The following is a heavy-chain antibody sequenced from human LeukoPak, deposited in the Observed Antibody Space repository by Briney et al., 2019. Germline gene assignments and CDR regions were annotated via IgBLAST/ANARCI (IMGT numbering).Heavy chain of an antibody. J-gene: IGHJ3*02. Sequence: SETLSLTCGVSGGSISSYYWSWIRQPPGKGLEWIGYIYYRGSTHYNPSLERRVTISIDTYKKQLSLKLTSVPAADTAVYYCARDRRESTKPNDAFDIWGQGTMVTVSS. CDR1: GGSISSYY. CDR3: ARDRRESTKPNDAFDI. V-gene: IGHV4-59*01. CDR2: IYYRGST. D-gene: IGHD1-1*01.